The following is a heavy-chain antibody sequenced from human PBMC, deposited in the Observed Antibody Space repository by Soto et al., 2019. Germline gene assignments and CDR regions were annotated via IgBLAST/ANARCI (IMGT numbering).Heavy chain of an antibody. J-gene: IGHJ5*02. Sequence: GGSLRLSCAASEFTFSNYAMSWVRQAPGKGLEWVSVISGSGDNTNYADSVKGRFTISRDNSKNTVYLQMNSLRAEDTAVYYCAKDSRFSGYDGGWLDPWGQGTLVTVSS. D-gene: IGHD5-12*01. CDR3: AKDSRFSGYDGGWLDP. CDR1: EFTFSNYA. V-gene: IGHV3-23*01. CDR2: ISGSGDNT.